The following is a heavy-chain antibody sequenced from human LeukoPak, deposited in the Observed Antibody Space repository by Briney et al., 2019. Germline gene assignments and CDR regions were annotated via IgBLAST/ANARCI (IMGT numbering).Heavy chain of an antibody. CDR2: IWYDGSRK. J-gene: IGHJ4*01. V-gene: IGHV3-33*01. CDR3: ARVGGSSSWYYFEY. CDR1: GFTFISYG. D-gene: IGHD6-13*01. Sequence: GTSLRLSCAAHGFTFISYGVHSVRQAPGKGLEWVAVIWYDGSRKYYADSVRGRVSISRDNSKNTLYLQKNSLRDEDTEVYDCARVGGSSSWYYFEYCGHGNLVSASS.